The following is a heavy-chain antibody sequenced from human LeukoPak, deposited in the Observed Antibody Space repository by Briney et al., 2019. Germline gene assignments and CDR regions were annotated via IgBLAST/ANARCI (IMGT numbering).Heavy chain of an antibody. J-gene: IGHJ4*02. D-gene: IGHD3-10*01. V-gene: IGHV3-15*01. CDR1: GFPFSTAW. CDR2: IKYKTDGETT. Sequence: PGGSLRLSCAASGFPFSTAWMSWVRQDPGKGLEGVGHIKYKTDGETTYYAAPVKGRFTISRDDSNNTLYLQMTSLKTEDTAVSCCASHRPSRGVYWGQGTLVTVSS. CDR3: ASHRPSRGVY.